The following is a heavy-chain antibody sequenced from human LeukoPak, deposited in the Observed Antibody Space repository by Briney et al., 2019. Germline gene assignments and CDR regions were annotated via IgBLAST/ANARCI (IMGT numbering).Heavy chain of an antibody. J-gene: IGHJ4*02. Sequence: QPGGSLRLSCAASGFTFSSYAMSWVRQAPGKGLEWVSAISGSGGSTYYADSVKGRFTISRDNSKNTLYLQMNSLRAEDTAVYYCVKERSLGRGWYGEWDYWGQGSLVTVSS. CDR3: VKERSLGRGWYGEWDY. CDR1: GFTFSSYA. V-gene: IGHV3-23*01. D-gene: IGHD6-19*01. CDR2: ISGSGGST.